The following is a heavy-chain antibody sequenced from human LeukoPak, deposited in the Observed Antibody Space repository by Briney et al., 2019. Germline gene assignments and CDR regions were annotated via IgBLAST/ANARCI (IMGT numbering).Heavy chain of an antibody. V-gene: IGHV1-46*01. CDR3: ARDQPGSGYDSYNWFDP. J-gene: IGHJ5*02. Sequence: ASVKVSCKASGYTFTSYYIHWVRQAPGQGLEWMGLIHPSGGATTNAQRFQGRVTMTRDTSTSTVYMEVSSLTSEDTAVDYCARDQPGSGYDSYNWFDPWGQGTLVTVSS. CDR2: IHPSGGAT. D-gene: IGHD5-12*01. CDR1: GYTFTSYY.